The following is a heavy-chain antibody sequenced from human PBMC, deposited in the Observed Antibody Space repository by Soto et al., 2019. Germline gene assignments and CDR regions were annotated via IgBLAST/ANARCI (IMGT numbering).Heavy chain of an antibody. D-gene: IGHD1-26*01. CDR3: AKDLRSSTNCYYGMDV. CDR1: GFSFSTYA. Sequence: EVQLLESGGGLVQPGGSLRLSCAASGFSFSTYAMSWVRQAPGKGLEWVSVISATGGSTFYADSVKGRFTVSRDNSRNTLYLQMISLRVEDTAVYYCAKDLRSSTNCYYGMDVWGQGTMVTVSS. V-gene: IGHV3-23*01. CDR2: ISATGGST. J-gene: IGHJ6*02.